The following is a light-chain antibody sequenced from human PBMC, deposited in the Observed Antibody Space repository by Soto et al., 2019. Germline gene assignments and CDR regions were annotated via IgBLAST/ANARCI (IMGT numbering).Light chain of an antibody. V-gene: IGKV3D-20*01. J-gene: IGKJ5*01. Sequence: ENVLTQSQATLSLSPGERAPLSCGASQSVARNFLAWYQQKPGLAPRLLIYDASTRATGIPDRFSGSGSGTDFTLTVSRLEPEDFAVYYCQQYAAAPITFGQGTRLDIK. CDR1: QSVARNF. CDR2: DAS. CDR3: QQYAAAPIT.